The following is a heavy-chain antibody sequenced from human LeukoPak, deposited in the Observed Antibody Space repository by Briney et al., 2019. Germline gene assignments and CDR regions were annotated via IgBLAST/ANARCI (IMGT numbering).Heavy chain of an antibody. CDR3: ARHGGGWSFDY. CDR2: YSGST. V-gene: IGHV4-59*08. CDR1: GGSISTYY. J-gene: IGHJ4*02. Sequence: PSETLSLTCTVSGGSISTYYWSWIRQPPGKRLEWIGYYSGSTNYNPSLKSRVTISGDTSKNHFSLKLTSVTAADTAVYYCARHGGGWSFDYWGQGTPVTVSS. D-gene: IGHD6-19*01.